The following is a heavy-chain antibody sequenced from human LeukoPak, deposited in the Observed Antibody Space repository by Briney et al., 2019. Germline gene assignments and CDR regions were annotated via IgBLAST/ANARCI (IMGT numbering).Heavy chain of an antibody. V-gene: IGHV3-23*01. D-gene: IGHD3-3*01. CDR3: AKWPQHDFWSGYRGYFDY. J-gene: IGHJ4*02. CDR2: ISGSGGNT. CDR1: GFTLSSYA. Sequence: GGSLRLSCAASGFTLSSYAMSWVRQAPGKGLEWVSAISGSGGNTYYADSVKGRFTISRDNSKNTLYLQMNSLRAEDTAVYYCAKWPQHDFWSGYRGYFDYWGQGTLVTVSS.